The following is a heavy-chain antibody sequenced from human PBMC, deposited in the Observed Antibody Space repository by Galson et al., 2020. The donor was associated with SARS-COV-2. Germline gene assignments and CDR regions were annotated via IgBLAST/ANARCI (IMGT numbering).Heavy chain of an antibody. V-gene: IGHV2-70*04. J-gene: IGHJ4*02. CDR3: AHYGGRSSATGGDYFDY. CDR2: IDWDDDK. Sequence: SGPTLVKPTETLTLTCTFSGFSLSTSGMRVSWIRQPPGKALECLARIDWDDDKFYSTSLKTRLTISKDTSKNQVVLTMTNMDPVDTATYYCAHYGGRSSATGGDYFDYWGQGTLVTVSS. CDR1: GFSLSTSGMR. D-gene: IGHD2-15*01.